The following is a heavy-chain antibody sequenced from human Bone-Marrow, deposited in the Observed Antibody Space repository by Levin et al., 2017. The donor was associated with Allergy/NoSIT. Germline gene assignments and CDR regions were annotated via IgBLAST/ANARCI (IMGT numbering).Heavy chain of an antibody. CDR2: TTHYGDT. CDR1: GGSLTSHY. CDR3: ARDGREPSRSRYIDL. Sequence: SETLSLTCAVYGGSLTSHYWTWIRQPPGKGLECIGETTHYGDTYYSPALKSRVTISLDTSANQFSLTLISVTAADTAVYYCARDGREPSRSRYIDLWGRGTLVTVSS. J-gene: IGHJ2*01. V-gene: IGHV4-34*01. D-gene: IGHD1-14*01.